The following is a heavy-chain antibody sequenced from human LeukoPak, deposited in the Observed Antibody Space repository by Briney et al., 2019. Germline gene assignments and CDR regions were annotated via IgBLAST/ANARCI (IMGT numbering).Heavy chain of an antibody. CDR3: ARGYGYSYGTHDAFDI. J-gene: IGHJ3*02. V-gene: IGHV4-39*07. D-gene: IGHD5-18*01. Sequence: SETLSLTCTVSGGSISSSSYYWGWIRHPPGKGLEWIGSIYYSGSTYYNPSLKSRVTISVDTSKNQFSLKLSSVTAADTAVYYCARGYGYSYGTHDAFDIWGQGTMVTVSS. CDR1: GGSISSSSYY. CDR2: IYYSGST.